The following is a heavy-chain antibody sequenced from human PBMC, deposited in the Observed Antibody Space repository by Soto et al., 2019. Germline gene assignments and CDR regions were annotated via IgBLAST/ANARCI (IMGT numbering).Heavy chain of an antibody. J-gene: IGHJ3*02. V-gene: IGHV3-30-3*01. CDR3: ARRYGTDPGAFDI. CDR2: ISYDGNTK. Sequence: QAQLAESGGGVVQPGRSLRLSCAASGFTFTSYSMHWVHQAPGRGLEWVAVISYDGNTKFYADSVKGRFTISRDNSDDTLYLQMNSLRAEDTAVYYCARRYGTDPGAFDIWGQGTMVTVSS. CDR1: GFTFTSYS. D-gene: IGHD2-15*01.